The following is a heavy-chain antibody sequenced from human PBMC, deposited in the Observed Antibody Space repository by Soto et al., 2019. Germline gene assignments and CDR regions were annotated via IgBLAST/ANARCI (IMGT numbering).Heavy chain of an antibody. Sequence: SETLSLTCAVSGGSISSSNWWNWVRQPPGKGLEWIGEIHHSGSTNYNPSLKSRVTISVDKSKNQFSLKLNSVTAADTAVYYCARVRQGCSSTSCYFDPWGQGTLVTV. J-gene: IGHJ5*02. CDR1: GGSISSSNW. V-gene: IGHV4-4*02. CDR2: IHHSGST. CDR3: ARVRQGCSSTSCYFDP. D-gene: IGHD2-2*01.